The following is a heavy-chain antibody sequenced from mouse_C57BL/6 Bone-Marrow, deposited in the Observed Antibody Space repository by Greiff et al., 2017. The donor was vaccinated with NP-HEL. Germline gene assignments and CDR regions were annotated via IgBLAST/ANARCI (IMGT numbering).Heavy chain of an antibody. CDR3: ARITTVVADAY. Sequence: VKLQESGAELARPGASVKLYCKASGYTFTSYGISWVKQRTGQGLEWIGEIYPRSGNTYYNEKFKGKATLTADKSSSTAYMELRSLTSEDSAVYFCARITTVVADAYWGQGTLVTVSA. CDR2: IYPRSGNT. V-gene: IGHV1-81*01. D-gene: IGHD1-1*01. CDR1: GYTFTSYG. J-gene: IGHJ3*01.